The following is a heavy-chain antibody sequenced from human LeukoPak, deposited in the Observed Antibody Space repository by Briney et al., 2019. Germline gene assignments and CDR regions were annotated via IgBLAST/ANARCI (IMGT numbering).Heavy chain of an antibody. J-gene: IGHJ6*03. V-gene: IGHV3-21*06. CDR1: GFTFSSYT. Sequence: GGSLRLSCAASGFTFSSYTMNWVRQAPGKGLEWVSSISSSGIYIHYADSVKGRFTISRDNAKNSLYLQMNSLRAEDTAVYYCARDYYDFWSGYPVDYMDVWGKGTTVTVSS. CDR2: ISSSGIYI. CDR3: ARDYYDFWSGYPVDYMDV. D-gene: IGHD3-3*01.